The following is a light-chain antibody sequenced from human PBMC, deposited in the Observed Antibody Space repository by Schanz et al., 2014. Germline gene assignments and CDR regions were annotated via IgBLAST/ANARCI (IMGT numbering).Light chain of an antibody. V-gene: IGKV3-20*01. CDR2: DTS. J-gene: IGKJ2*01. CDR3: QQYGTSPPYT. CDR1: QSVSSTF. Sequence: EIVLTQSPGTLSVSPGEGATLSCRASQSVSSTFLAWYQQKPGQAPRLLIYDTSRRATGIPDRFSGSGSGTDFTLTISRLEPEDLAVYYCQQYGTSPPYTFGQGTKLEIK.